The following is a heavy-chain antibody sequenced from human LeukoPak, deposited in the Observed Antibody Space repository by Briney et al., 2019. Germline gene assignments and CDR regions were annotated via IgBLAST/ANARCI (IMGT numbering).Heavy chain of an antibody. D-gene: IGHD5-12*01. V-gene: IGHV4-59*01. CDR1: GGSISTYY. CDR3: ARGGGYASPIGY. J-gene: IGHJ4*02. CDR2: IYHSGST. Sequence: PSETPSLTCTLSGGSISTYYWSWIRQPPGKRLEWIGYIYHSGSTNYNPSLKSRVTISVDTSKNQFSLKLSSVTAADTAVYYCARGGGYASPIGYWGQGAVVTVSS.